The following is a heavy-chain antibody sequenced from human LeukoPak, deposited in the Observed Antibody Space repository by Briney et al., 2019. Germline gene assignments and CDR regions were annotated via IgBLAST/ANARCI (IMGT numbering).Heavy chain of an antibody. D-gene: IGHD3-9*01. V-gene: IGHV1-18*04. CDR2: ISAYNGNT. Sequence: ASVKVSCKASGYTFTSYGISWVRQAPGRGLEWMGWISAYNGNTNYAQKLQGRVTMTTDTSTSTAYMELRSLRSDDTAVYYCARGPIYDILTGYPKGVVDYWGQGTLVTVSS. J-gene: IGHJ4*02. CDR1: GYTFTSYG. CDR3: ARGPIYDILTGYPKGVVDY.